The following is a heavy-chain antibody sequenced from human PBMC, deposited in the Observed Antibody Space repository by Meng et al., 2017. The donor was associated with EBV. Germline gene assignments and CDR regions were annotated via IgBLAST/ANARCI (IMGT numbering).Heavy chain of an antibody. CDR2: ISAYNGNT. V-gene: IGHV1-18*01. CDR3: ARDGRLYDTPSPFDY. D-gene: IGHD3-22*01. CDR1: GYTFTSYG. J-gene: IGHJ4*02. Sequence: VQLVQSGAGVKMPGAAVKVSCKASGYTFTSYGISWVRQAPGQGLEWMGWISAYNGNTNYAQKLQGRVTMTTDTSTSTAYMELRSLRSDDTAVYYCARDGRLYDTPSPFDYWGQGTLVTVSS.